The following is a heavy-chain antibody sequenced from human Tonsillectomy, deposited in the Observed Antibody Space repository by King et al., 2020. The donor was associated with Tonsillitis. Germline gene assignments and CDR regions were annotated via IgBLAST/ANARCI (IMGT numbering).Heavy chain of an antibody. CDR3: ARRGRANGDPFDY. Sequence: VQLQQWGAGLLKASETLSLTCAVYGGSFSGYYWSWIRQPPGKGLEWIGEINHSGSTTYNPSLESRVTISVDKSKNQMSVRLGSVTAAGTAMYYWARRGRANGDPFDYWGQGTLGTDSS. D-gene: IGHD2-21*02. CDR1: GGSFSGYY. J-gene: IGHJ4*02. V-gene: IGHV4-34*01. CDR2: INHSGST.